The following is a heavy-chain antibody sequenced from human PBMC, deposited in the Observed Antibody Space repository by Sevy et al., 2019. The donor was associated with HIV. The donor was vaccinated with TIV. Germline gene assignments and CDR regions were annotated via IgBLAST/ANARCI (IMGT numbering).Heavy chain of an antibody. D-gene: IGHD3-22*01. Sequence: GESLKISCKGSGYSFTSYWIDWVRQMPGKGLEWKGSTYPGDSDTRYSPSFQGQVTMSADKSITTAYLQWSSLKASDTAMYYCGRPAGYYDTSGYSLIDKWGQGTLVTVSS. CDR3: GRPAGYYDTSGYSLIDK. CDR2: TYPGDSDT. CDR1: GYSFTSYW. J-gene: IGHJ4*02. V-gene: IGHV5-51*01.